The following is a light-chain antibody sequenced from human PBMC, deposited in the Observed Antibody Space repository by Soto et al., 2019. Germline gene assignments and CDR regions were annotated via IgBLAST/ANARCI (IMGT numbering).Light chain of an antibody. CDR2: RSN. V-gene: IGLV1-40*01. Sequence: QPVLTQPPSVSGAPGQRVTISCTGSSSNIGAGYDVHWYQHLPGTAPKLLIYRSNYRPSGVPNRFSGSKSGTSASLAITGLQGEDEAEYYCQSYDNSLSAPWVFGGGTQLTVL. CDR1: SSNIGAGYD. CDR3: QSYDNSLSAPWV. J-gene: IGLJ3*02.